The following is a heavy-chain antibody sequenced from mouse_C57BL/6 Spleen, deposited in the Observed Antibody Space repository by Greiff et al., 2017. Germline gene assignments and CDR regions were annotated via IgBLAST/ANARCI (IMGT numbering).Heavy chain of an antibody. CDR2: FYPGSGSI. CDR3: TRHEDRDSNYALAY. V-gene: IGHV1-62-2*01. D-gene: IGHD2-5*01. Sequence: QVQLKESVAELVKPGASVKLSCKASGYTFTEYTIHWVKQRSGQGLEWIGRFYPGSGSIKYNEKFKDKATLTADKSSSTVYMELSRLTSEDSAVYFCTRHEDRDSNYALAYWGQGTLVTVSA. CDR1: GYTFTEYT. J-gene: IGHJ3*01.